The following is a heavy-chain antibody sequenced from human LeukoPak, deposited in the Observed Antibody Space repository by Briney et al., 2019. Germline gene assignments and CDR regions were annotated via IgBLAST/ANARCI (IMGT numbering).Heavy chain of an antibody. CDR2: IYYSGST. CDR3: ARHHSSGYQRGYYYGMDV. Sequence: SETLSLTCAVYGGSFSGYYWSWIRQPPGKGLEWIGYIYYSGSTNYNPSLKSRVTISVDTSKNQFSLKLSSVTAADTAVYYCARHHSSGYQRGYYYGMDVWGQGTSVTVSS. J-gene: IGHJ6*02. V-gene: IGHV4-59*08. CDR1: GGSFSGYY. D-gene: IGHD3-22*01.